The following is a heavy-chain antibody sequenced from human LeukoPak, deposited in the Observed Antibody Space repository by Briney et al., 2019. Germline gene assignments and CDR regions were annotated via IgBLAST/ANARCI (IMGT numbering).Heavy chain of an antibody. Sequence: PWASVKVSCKASGYTFTSYDINWVRQATGQGLEWMGWMNPNSGNTGYAQKFQGRVTMTRNTSISTAYMELSSLRSEDTAVYYCATGHDLGAENDYWGQGTLVTVSS. CDR2: MNPNSGNT. D-gene: IGHD1-26*01. V-gene: IGHV1-8*01. J-gene: IGHJ4*02. CDR3: ATGHDLGAENDY. CDR1: GYTFTSYD.